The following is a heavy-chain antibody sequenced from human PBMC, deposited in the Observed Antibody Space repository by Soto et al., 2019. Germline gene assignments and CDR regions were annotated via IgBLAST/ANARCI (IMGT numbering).Heavy chain of an antibody. J-gene: IGHJ5*02. D-gene: IGHD3-10*01. Sequence: PSETLSLTCTVSGGSVSSGSYYWSWIRQPPGKGLEWIGYIYYSGSTNYNPSLKSRVTISVDTSKNQFSLKLSSVTAADTAVYYCARGYGSGSYYTRGWFDPWGQGTLVTVSS. V-gene: IGHV4-61*01. CDR3: ARGYGSGSYYTRGWFDP. CDR1: GGSVSSGSYY. CDR2: IYYSGST.